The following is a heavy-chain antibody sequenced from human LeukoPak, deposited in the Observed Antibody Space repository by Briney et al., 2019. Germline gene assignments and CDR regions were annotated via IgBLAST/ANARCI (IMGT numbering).Heavy chain of an antibody. D-gene: IGHD1-26*01. J-gene: IGHJ4*02. CDR2: IYPGDSDT. Sequence: GESLKISCKGSGYSFTSYWIGWVRQMPRKGLEWMGIIYPGDSDTRYSPSFQGQVTISADKSISTAYLQWSSLKASDTAMYYCATSIAGATFLFDYWGQGTLVTVSS. CDR3: ATSIAGATFLFDY. V-gene: IGHV5-51*01. CDR1: GYSFTSYW.